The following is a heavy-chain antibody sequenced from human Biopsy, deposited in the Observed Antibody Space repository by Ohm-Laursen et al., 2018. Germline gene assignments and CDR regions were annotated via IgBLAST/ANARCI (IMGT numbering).Heavy chain of an antibody. D-gene: IGHD6-19*01. CDR1: GDSVSSGSFY. J-gene: IGHJ4*02. CDR2: IYDRGSTA. CDR3: ARGMRSSGWPYFDS. Sequence: GTLSLTCPVSGDSVSSGSFYWTWIRQPPGQGLEYIGYIYDRGSTANYNPSLESRVTMSVDMPKDQFSLKLSSVTAADTAIYYCARGMRSSGWPYFDSWGQGTLVTVSS. V-gene: IGHV4-61*01.